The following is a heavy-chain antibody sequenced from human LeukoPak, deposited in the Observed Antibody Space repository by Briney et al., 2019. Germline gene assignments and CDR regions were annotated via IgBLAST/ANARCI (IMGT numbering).Heavy chain of an antibody. CDR3: ARDIYSIAE. D-gene: IGHD1-26*01. CDR1: GFTFSDYW. J-gene: IGHJ4*02. Sequence: GGSPRLSCAASGFTFSDYWIHWVRQAPGKGLVWVSLIHSDGGTTNYADSVKGRFTISRGNAKNTVYLQMNSLRVEDTAVYYCARDIYSIAEWGQGTLVTVSS. CDR2: IHSDGGTT. V-gene: IGHV3-74*01.